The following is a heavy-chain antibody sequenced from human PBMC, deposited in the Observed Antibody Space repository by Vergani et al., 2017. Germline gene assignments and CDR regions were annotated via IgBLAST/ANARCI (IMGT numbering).Heavy chain of an antibody. J-gene: IGHJ6*02. Sequence: QVQLQESGPGLVKPSQTLSLTCTVSGGSISSGGYYWSWIRQHPGKGLEWIGYIYYSGSTYYNPSLKSRVTIPVDTSKNQFSLKLSSVTAADTAVYYCARDSYQLLAMDVWGQGTTVTVSS. CDR2: IYYSGST. CDR1: GGSISSGGYY. CDR3: ARDSYQLLAMDV. D-gene: IGHD2-2*01. V-gene: IGHV4-31*03.